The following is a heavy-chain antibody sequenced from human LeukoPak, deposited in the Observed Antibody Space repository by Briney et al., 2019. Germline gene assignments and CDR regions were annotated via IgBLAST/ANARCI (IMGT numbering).Heavy chain of an antibody. V-gene: IGHV4-59*11. CDR3: ARKGIMAGYYFDY. CDR1: SGSISRQY. D-gene: IGHD3-16*01. J-gene: IGHJ4*02. CDR2: IYYSGST. Sequence: KSSETLSLTCTVSSGSISRQYWSWIRRPPGKGLEWIGFIYYSGSTNYNPSLRSRVTISVDKSKNHFSLKLSSVTAADTAVYYCARKGIMAGYYFDYWGQGTLVTVSS.